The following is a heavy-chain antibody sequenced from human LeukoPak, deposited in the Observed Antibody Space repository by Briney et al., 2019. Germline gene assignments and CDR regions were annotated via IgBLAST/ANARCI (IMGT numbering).Heavy chain of an antibody. V-gene: IGHV3-7*03. CDR3: ARNNGMDV. CDR1: GVTLSNHW. CDR2: VNRDGSET. J-gene: IGHJ6*02. Sequence: GGSLRLSCAASGVTLSNHWMTWVRQAPGRGPEWVANVNRDGSETYYLDSVKGRFTISKDNAKNSLYLQMNSLRAEDTALYHCARNNGMDVWGQGTTVIVSS.